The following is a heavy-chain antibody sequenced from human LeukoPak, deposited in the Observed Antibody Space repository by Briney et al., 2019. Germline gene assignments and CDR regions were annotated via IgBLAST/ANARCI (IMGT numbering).Heavy chain of an antibody. CDR1: GYTFTSYA. CDR2: INAGNGNT. D-gene: IGHD3-22*01. CDR3: ARDGYDSSRACSPGTPRVEFFDY. Sequence: ASVKVSCTAPGYTFTSYAMHWVRQAPGQRLEWMGWINAGNGNTKYSQKFQGRVTITRDTSASTAYMELSSLRSEDTAVYYCARDGYDSSRACSPGTPRVEFFDYWGQGALVIVSS. J-gene: IGHJ4*02. V-gene: IGHV1-3*01.